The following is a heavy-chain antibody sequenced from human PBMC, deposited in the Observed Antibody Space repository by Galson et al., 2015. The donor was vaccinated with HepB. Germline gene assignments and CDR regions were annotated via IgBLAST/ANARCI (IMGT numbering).Heavy chain of an antibody. CDR1: GDSVSSNSAA. V-gene: IGHV6-1*01. J-gene: IGHJ6*02. CDR2: TYYRSKWYN. D-gene: IGHD4-17*01. Sequence: CAISGDSVSSNSAAWNWIRQSPSRGLEWLGRTYYRSKWYNDYAVPVKSRITINPDTSKNQFSLQLSSVTAADTAVYYCARGLSYGDYAPLGGPWGMDVWGQGTTVTVSS. CDR3: ARGLSYGDYAPLGGPWGMDV.